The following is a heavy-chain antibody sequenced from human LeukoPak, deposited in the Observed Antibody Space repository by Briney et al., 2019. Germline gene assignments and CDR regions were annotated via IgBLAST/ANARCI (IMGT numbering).Heavy chain of an antibody. CDR1: GFTFSSYW. V-gene: IGHV3-7*01. Sequence: GGSLRLSCAASGFTFSSYWMSWVRQAPGKGLEWVANIKQDGSEKYYVDSVKGRFTISRDNAKNSLYLQMNSLRAEDTAVYYCARDVRVGATKVDYWGQGTLVTVSS. CDR2: IKQDGSEK. J-gene: IGHJ4*02. CDR3: ARDVRVGATKVDY. D-gene: IGHD1-26*01.